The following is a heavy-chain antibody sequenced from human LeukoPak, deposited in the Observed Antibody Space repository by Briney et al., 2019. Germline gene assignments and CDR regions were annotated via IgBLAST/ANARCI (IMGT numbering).Heavy chain of an antibody. D-gene: IGHD3-9*01. Sequence: ASVKVSCKASGYTFTSHGISWVRQAPGQGLEWMGWISAYNGNTNYAQKLQGRVTMTTDTSTSTAYMELRSLRSDDTAVYYCARDLVRGYYDILTGSAPDLDYWGQGTLVTVSS. J-gene: IGHJ4*02. CDR2: ISAYNGNT. CDR1: GYTFTSHG. V-gene: IGHV1-18*01. CDR3: ARDLVRGYYDILTGSAPDLDY.